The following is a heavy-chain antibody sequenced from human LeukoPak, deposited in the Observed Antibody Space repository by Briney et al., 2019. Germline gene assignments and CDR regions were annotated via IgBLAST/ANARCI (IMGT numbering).Heavy chain of an antibody. J-gene: IGHJ4*02. D-gene: IGHD3-22*01. V-gene: IGHV1-18*01. Sequence: ASVKVSCKASGYTFTSYGISWVRQAPGQGLEWMGWISAYNGNTNYAQKLQGRVTMTTDTSTSTAYMELRSLRSDDTAVYYCARDGIYYDSSGISDYWGQGTLVTVSS. CDR3: ARDGIYYDSSGISDY. CDR2: ISAYNGNT. CDR1: GYTFTSYG.